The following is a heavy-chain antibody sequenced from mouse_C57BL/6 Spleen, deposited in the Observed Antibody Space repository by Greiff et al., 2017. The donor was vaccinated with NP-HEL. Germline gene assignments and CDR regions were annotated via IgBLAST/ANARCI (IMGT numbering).Heavy chain of an antibody. CDR2: FHPYNDDT. J-gene: IGHJ1*03. V-gene: IGHV1-47*01. CDR1: GYTFTTYP. CDR3: AREGYDSNYVGYFDV. Sequence: VKLVESGAELVKPGASVKMSCKASGYTFTTYPIEWMKQNHGKSLEWIGNFHPYNDDTKYNEKFKGKATLTVEKSSSTVYLELSRLTSDDSAVYYCAREGYDSNYVGYFDVWGTGTTVTVSS. D-gene: IGHD2-5*01.